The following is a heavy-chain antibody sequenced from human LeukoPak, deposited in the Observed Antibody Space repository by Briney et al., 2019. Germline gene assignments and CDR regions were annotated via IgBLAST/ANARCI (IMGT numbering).Heavy chain of an antibody. Sequence: ASVKVSCKASGYTFTGYYMQWVRQAPGQGLEWMGWINPNSGGTNYAQKFQGRVTMTRDTSISTAYMERSRLRSDDTAVYYCAVDYSTLNYFDYWGQGTLVTVSS. CDR1: GYTFTGYY. CDR2: INPNSGGT. D-gene: IGHD4-11*01. V-gene: IGHV1-2*02. J-gene: IGHJ4*02. CDR3: AVDYSTLNYFDY.